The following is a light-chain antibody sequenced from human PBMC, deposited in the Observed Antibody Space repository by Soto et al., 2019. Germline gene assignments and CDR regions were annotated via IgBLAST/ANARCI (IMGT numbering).Light chain of an antibody. V-gene: IGLV2-11*01. CDR2: DVN. CDR1: SSDVGGYNY. Sequence: QSALTQPRSVSGSPGQSVTISCTGTSSDVGGYNYVSWYQQHPGKAPKLMIYDVNKWPSGVPDRFSGSKSGNTASLTISGLHAEDEADYYCCSSGGSYVVFGGGTKLTVL. CDR3: CSSGGSYVV. J-gene: IGLJ2*01.